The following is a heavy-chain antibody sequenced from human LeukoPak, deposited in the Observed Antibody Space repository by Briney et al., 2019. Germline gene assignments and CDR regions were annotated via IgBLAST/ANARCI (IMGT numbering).Heavy chain of an antibody. J-gene: IGHJ4*02. Sequence: GRSLRLSCAASGFTFDDYAMHWVRQAPGKGLEWVSGISWNSGSIGYADSVKGRFTISRDNAKNSLYLQMNSLRAEDTALYCCAKDIGQLWLYYFDYWGQGTLVTVSS. V-gene: IGHV3-9*01. D-gene: IGHD5-18*01. CDR1: GFTFDDYA. CDR2: ISWNSGSI. CDR3: AKDIGQLWLYYFDY.